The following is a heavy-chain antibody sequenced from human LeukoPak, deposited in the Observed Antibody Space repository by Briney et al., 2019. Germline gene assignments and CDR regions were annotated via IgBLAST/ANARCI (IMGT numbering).Heavy chain of an antibody. D-gene: IGHD3-22*01. V-gene: IGHV3-30*04. CDR1: GFTFSSYA. Sequence: PGGSLRLSCAVSGFTFSSYAMHWVRQAPGKGLEWVAVISYDGSNKYYADSVKGRFTISRDNSKNTLYLQMNSLRDEDTAVYYCARDGGSSGYWYFDYRGEGTLVTVSS. CDR2: ISYDGSNK. J-gene: IGHJ4*02. CDR3: ARDGGSSGYWYFDY.